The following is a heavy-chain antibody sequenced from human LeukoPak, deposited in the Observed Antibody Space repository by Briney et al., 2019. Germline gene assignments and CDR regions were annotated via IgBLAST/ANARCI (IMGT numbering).Heavy chain of an antibody. CDR1: GGSISSGGYS. CDR3: ARGNYYGSSGYSPYFDY. CDR2: IYYSGNT. D-gene: IGHD3-22*01. J-gene: IGHJ4*02. Sequence: PSETLSLTCAVSGGSISSGGYSWSWIRQPPGKGLEWIVYIYYSGNTYYNPSLKSRVTISVVRSKNQFSLKLSSVTAADTAVYYCARGNYYGSSGYSPYFDYWGQGTLVTVSS. V-gene: IGHV4-30-2*01.